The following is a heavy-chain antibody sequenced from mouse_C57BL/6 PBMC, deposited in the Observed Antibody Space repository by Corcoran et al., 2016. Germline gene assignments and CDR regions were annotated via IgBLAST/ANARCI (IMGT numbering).Heavy chain of an antibody. J-gene: IGHJ4*01. CDR2: INTYSGVP. CDR1: GYTFTTYG. Sequence: QIQLVQSGPELKKPGETVKISCKASGYTFTTYGMSWVKQAPGKGLKWMGWINTYSGVPTYADDFKGRFAFSLETSASTAYLQINNLKNEETATYFCAICDGYYNYAMDYWCQGTSVTVSS. CDR3: AICDGYYNYAMDY. V-gene: IGHV9-3*01. D-gene: IGHD2-3*01.